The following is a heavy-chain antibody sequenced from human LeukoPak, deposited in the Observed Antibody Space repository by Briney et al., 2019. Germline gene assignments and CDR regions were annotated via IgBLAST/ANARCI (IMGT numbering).Heavy chain of an antibody. V-gene: IGHV4-59*01. CDR2: IYYRGNT. D-gene: IGHD5-18*01. CDR3: ARGSIAMATSTWFDP. J-gene: IGHJ5*02. CDR1: GDSISNYY. Sequence: SETLSLTCAVSGDSISNYYWSWIRQPPGKGLEWIGYIYYRGNTNYNPSLKCRVTISVDTSKNQFSLELNSLTAADTAVYYCARGSIAMATSTWFDPWGQGTLVIVSS.